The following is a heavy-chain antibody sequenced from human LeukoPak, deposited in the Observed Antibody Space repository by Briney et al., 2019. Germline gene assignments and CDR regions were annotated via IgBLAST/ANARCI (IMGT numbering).Heavy chain of an antibody. D-gene: IGHD3-22*01. CDR2: IYYSGST. Sequence: SETLSLTCTVSGGSISSGGYYWSWIRQHPGKGLEWIGYIYYSGSTYYNPSLKSRVTISVDTSKNQFSLKLSSVAAADTAVYYCARSVFRGYALAYWGQGTLVTVSS. V-gene: IGHV4-31*03. CDR3: ARSVFRGYALAY. CDR1: GGSISSGGYY. J-gene: IGHJ4*02.